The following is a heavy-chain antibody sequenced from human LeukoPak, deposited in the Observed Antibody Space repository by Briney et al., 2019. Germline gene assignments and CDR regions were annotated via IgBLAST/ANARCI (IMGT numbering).Heavy chain of an antibody. D-gene: IGHD3-22*01. CDR2: ISSSSSTI. CDR3: ARTYDSSGYAFDI. Sequence: PGGSLRLSCAASGFTFSSYSMNWVRQAPGKGLEWVSYISSSSSTICYADSVKGRFTISRDNAKNSLYLQMNSLRAEDTAVYYCARTYDSSGYAFDIWGQGTMVTVSS. V-gene: IGHV3-48*01. J-gene: IGHJ3*02. CDR1: GFTFSSYS.